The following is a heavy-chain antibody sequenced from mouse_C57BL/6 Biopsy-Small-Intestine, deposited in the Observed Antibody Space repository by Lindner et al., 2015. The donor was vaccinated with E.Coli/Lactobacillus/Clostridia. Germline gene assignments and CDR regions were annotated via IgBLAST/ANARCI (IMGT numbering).Heavy chain of an antibody. CDR3: ARAYYIYYAMDY. Sequence: VQLQESGPGLVKPSQSLSLTCSVTGYSITSGYYWNWIRQFPGNKLEWMGYISYDGSNNYNPSLKNRISITRDTSKNQFFLKLNSVTTEDTVTYYCARAYYIYYAMDYWGQGTSVTVSS. D-gene: IGHD2-12*01. CDR1: GYSITSGYY. J-gene: IGHJ4*01. CDR2: ISYDGSN. V-gene: IGHV3-6*01.